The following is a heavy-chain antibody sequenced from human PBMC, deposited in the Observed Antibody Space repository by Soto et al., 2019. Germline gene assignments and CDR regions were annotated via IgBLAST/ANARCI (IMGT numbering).Heavy chain of an antibody. J-gene: IGHJ4*02. Sequence: EVQLLESGGGLVQPGGSLRLSCAASGFTFSSFAMGWVSQAPGNGLEWVSTITGSGGSTFYADSVKGRFTISRDNSKNTLYLQMNSLRAEDTAIYYCASVDYGAYIPHFDYWGQGTLVTVSS. CDR2: ITGSGGST. D-gene: IGHD4-17*01. V-gene: IGHV3-23*01. CDR3: ASVDYGAYIPHFDY. CDR1: GFTFSSFA.